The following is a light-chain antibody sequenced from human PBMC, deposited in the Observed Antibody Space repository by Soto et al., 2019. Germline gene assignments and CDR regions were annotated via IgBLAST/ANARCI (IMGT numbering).Light chain of an antibody. V-gene: IGKV1-27*01. CDR1: QGISNF. CDR2: AAS. CDR3: QKYSSVIT. Sequence: DIQMTQSPSSLSASVGDRVTITCRASQGISNFLAWYQQKPGKVPKLLISAASTLRSGVPSRFSGSGSGTDFTLTITSLQPEDVATYYCQKYSSVITFGQGTRLEI. J-gene: IGKJ5*01.